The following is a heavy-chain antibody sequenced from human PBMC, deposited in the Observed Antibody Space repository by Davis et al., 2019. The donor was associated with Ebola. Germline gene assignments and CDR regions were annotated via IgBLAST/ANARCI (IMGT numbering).Heavy chain of an antibody. Sequence: GESLKISCTVSGLTFNHAWMSWVRQAPGKGLEWVGRIKHRADGGTVDYAAPVKGRFSISRDDSKNVLYLQMNSLKTEDTAVYYCAAGTGKTDFDYWGQGTLVTVSS. CDR2: IKHRADGGTV. D-gene: IGHD1/OR15-1a*01. V-gene: IGHV3-15*01. J-gene: IGHJ4*02. CDR3: AAGTGKTDFDY. CDR1: GLTFNHAW.